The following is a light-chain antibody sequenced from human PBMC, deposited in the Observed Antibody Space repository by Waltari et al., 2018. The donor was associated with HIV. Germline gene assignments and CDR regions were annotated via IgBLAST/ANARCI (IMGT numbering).Light chain of an antibody. CDR1: SSDVGGYNY. Sequence: QSALTQPRSVSGSPGQSVTISCTGTSSDVGGYNYVFWYQQHPGNVPKLMIYDVSKRPSGVPDRFSGSKSGNTASLTISGLQAEDEADYYCCSYAGSSYVFGTGTKVTVL. V-gene: IGLV2-11*01. CDR2: DVS. CDR3: CSYAGSSYV. J-gene: IGLJ1*01.